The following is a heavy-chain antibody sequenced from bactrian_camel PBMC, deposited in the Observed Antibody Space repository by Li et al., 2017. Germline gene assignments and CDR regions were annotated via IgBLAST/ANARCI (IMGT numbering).Heavy chain of an antibody. Sequence: VQLVESGGGLVQPGGSLRLSCAASGYTLSRSKAMAWFRQAPGKEREGVAAFYTGGSSTSYADPVKGRFIISSDNTGNTVYLQMSSLEPEDTAVYYCAACRFWGQGTQVTVS. CDR2: FYTGGSST. V-gene: IGHV3S42*01. CDR1: GYTLSRSKA. J-gene: IGHJ4*01. CDR3: AACRF.